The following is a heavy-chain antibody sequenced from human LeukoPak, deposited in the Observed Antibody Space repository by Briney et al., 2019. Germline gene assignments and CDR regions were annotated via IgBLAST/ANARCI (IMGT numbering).Heavy chain of an antibody. J-gene: IGHJ4*02. D-gene: IGHD1-26*01. V-gene: IGHV3-7*01. CDR2: IKQDGSEK. Sequence: GGSLRLSCAASGFTFSSYWMSWVRQAPGKGLEWVANIKQDGSEKYYVDSVKGRFTISRDNAKNSLYLQMNSLRAEDTAVYYCARVASGSYYAYDYWGQGTLVTVSS. CDR1: GFTFSSYW. CDR3: ARVASGSYYAYDY.